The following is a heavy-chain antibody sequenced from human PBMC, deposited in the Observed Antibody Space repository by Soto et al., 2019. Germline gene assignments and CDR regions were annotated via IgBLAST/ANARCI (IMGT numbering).Heavy chain of an antibody. Sequence: EVQLVESGGGLVQPGGSLRLSCAASGFRFGADWMGWVRQAPGKGLEWVANIKEDGSERRYVDSVKGRFTISRDNAENSLYLQMNSLRADDTAVYYCMRVRSYGDFDYWCRGTLVTVSS. V-gene: IGHV3-7*01. CDR2: IKEDGSER. CDR1: GFRFGADW. J-gene: IGHJ4*02. D-gene: IGHD1-26*01. CDR3: MRVRSYGDFDY.